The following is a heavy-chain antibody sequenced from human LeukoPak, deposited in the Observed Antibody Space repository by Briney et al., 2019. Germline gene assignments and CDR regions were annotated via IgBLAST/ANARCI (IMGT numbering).Heavy chain of an antibody. D-gene: IGHD3-22*01. Sequence: SETLSLTCTVSGGSISSSSYYWGWIRQPPGKGLEWIGSIYYSGSTYYNPSLKSRVTISVDTSKNQFSLKLSSVTAADTAVYYCARVPRGDYYDSSGYLDYWGQGTLVTVSS. CDR3: ARVPRGDYYDSSGYLDY. CDR1: GGSISSSSYY. V-gene: IGHV4-39*07. CDR2: IYYSGST. J-gene: IGHJ4*02.